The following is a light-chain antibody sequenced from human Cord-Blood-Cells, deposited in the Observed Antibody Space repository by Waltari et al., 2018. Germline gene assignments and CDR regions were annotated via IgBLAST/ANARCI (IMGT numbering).Light chain of an antibody. Sequence: QSALTQPASVSGSPGQSITISCTGTSSDVGGYNYVSWYQQHPGKAPKLMIYEVSNRPSGVSNXFSGSKSGNTASLTXSGLQAEXXAXYYCSSXXSSSTLVFGGGTKLTXL. CDR3: SSXXSSSTLV. V-gene: IGLV2-14*01. CDR2: EVS. J-gene: IGLJ2*01. CDR1: SSDVGGYNY.